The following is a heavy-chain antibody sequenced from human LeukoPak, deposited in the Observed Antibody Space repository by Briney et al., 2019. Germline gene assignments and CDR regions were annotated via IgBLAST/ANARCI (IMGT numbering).Heavy chain of an antibody. CDR3: ATYYFDY. Sequence: HSQTLSLTCAISGDSVSSNSAAWHWIRQSPPRGLEWLGGTYYRSKWYNDYAVFVKSRIIVTPDTSKNQFSLQLNSVTPEDTAVYYCATYYFDYWGQGTLVTVSS. J-gene: IGHJ4*02. CDR2: TYYRSKWYN. CDR1: GDSVSSNSAA. V-gene: IGHV6-1*01.